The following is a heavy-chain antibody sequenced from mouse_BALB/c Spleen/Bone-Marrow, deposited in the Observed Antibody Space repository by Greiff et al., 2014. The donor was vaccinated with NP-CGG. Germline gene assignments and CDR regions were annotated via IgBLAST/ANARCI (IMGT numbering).Heavy chain of an antibody. J-gene: IGHJ3*01. CDR2: IDPANGNT. D-gene: IGHD2-4*01. Sequence: EVQRVESGAELVKPGASVKLSCTASGFNIRDTYMHWVKQRPEQGLEWIGRIDPANGNTKYDPKFQGKATITADTSSNTAYLQLSSLTSEDTAVYYCAGYDYYQAWFAYWGQGTLVTVSA. CDR1: GFNIRDTY. CDR3: AGYDYYQAWFAY. V-gene: IGHV14-3*02.